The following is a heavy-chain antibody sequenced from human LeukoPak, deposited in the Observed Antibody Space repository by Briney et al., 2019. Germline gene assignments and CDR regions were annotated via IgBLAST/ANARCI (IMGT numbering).Heavy chain of an antibody. CDR3: ASGDCSGGSCHWGYYYMDV. Sequence: ASVKVSCKASGYTFTGYYIHWVRQAPGQGLEWMGWINPNSGGTNYAQKFQGRVTMTRDTSISTAYMELSRLRSDDTAVYYCASGDCSGGSCHWGYYYMDVWGKGTTVTISS. CDR2: INPNSGGT. CDR1: GYTFTGYY. V-gene: IGHV1-2*02. D-gene: IGHD2-15*01. J-gene: IGHJ6*03.